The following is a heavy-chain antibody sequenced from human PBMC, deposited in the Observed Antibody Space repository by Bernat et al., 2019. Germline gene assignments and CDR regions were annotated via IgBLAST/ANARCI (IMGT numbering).Heavy chain of an antibody. J-gene: IGHJ1*01. D-gene: IGHD2-15*01. V-gene: IGHV4-31*03. Sequence: QVQLQESGPGLVKPSQTLSLTYTVSGGSISSGGYYWSWIRQHPGKGLEWIGYIYYSGSTYYNPSLKSRVTISVDTSKNQFSLKLSSVTAADTAVYYCARGFHCSGGSCYSPHFQHWGQGTLVTVSS. CDR3: ARGFHCSGGSCYSPHFQH. CDR2: IYYSGST. CDR1: GGSISSGGYY.